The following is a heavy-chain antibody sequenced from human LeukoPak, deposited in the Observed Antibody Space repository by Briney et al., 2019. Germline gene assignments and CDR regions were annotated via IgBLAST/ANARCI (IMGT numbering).Heavy chain of an antibody. J-gene: IGHJ4*02. V-gene: IGHV4-34*01. CDR1: GGSFSGYY. D-gene: IGHD5-24*01. CDR2: INHSGST. Sequence: PSETLSLTCAVYGGSFSGYYWSWIRQPPGKGLEWIGEINHSGSTNYNPSLKSRVTISVDTSKNQISLKLSSVTAADTAVYYCARHAKGDGYNKYYFDYWGQGTLVTVSS. CDR3: ARHAKGDGYNKYYFDY.